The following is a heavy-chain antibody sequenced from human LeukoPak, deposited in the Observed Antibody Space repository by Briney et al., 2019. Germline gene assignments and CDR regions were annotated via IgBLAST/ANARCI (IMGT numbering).Heavy chain of an antibody. CDR3: ARVPRTGTHFDY. CDR2: ISSSSYI. V-gene: IGHV3-21*01. J-gene: IGHJ4*02. D-gene: IGHD1-1*01. Sequence: GGSLRLSCAASGFTFSSYSMNWVRQAPGKGLEWVSSISSSSYIYYADSVKGRFTISRDNAKNSLYLQMNSLRAEDTAVYYCARVPRTGTHFDYWGQGTLVTVSS. CDR1: GFTFSSYS.